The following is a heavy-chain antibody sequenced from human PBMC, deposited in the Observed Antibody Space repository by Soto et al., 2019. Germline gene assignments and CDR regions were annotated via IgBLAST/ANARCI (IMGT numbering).Heavy chain of an antibody. CDR2: IYHSGST. CDR1: GDSISISKW. V-gene: IGHV4-4*02. J-gene: IGHJ4*02. Sequence: PSETLSLTCAVSGDSISISKWWSWVRQPPGKGLEWIGEIYHSGSTNYNPSLKSRVIISVDKSKNQFSLKLSSVTDADTAVYYCARGERQQQRDYWGQGTLVTVSS. CDR3: ARGERQQQRDY. D-gene: IGHD6-13*01.